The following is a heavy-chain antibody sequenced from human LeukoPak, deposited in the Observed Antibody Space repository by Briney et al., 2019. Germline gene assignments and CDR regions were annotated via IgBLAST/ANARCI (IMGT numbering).Heavy chain of an antibody. CDR3: TTDPPRFLEWLFTDAFDI. V-gene: IGHV3-23*01. J-gene: IGHJ3*02. CDR2: ISGSGGST. D-gene: IGHD3-3*01. Sequence: GGSLRLSCAASGFTFSSYALSWVRQAPGKGLEWVSAISGSGGSTYYADSVKGRFTISRDNSKNSLYVQMNSLRAEDTAVYYCTTDPPRFLEWLFTDAFDIWGQGTMVTVSS. CDR1: GFTFSSYA.